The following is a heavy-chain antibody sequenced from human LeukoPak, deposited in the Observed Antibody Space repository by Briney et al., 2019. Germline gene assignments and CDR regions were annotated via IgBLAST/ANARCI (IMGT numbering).Heavy chain of an antibody. CDR2: ISGSGGTT. CDR3: AKVSGGGLYYDGMDV. V-gene: IGHV3-23*01. CDR1: GFTFSRYS. D-gene: IGHD1-14*01. J-gene: IGHJ6*02. Sequence: PGGSLRLSCAASGFTFSRYSMNWVRQAPGKGLEWVPVISGSGGTTYYADSVKGRFTISRDSSKNALYLQMNSLRAEDTAVYYCAKVSGGGLYYDGMDVWGQGTTVTVSS.